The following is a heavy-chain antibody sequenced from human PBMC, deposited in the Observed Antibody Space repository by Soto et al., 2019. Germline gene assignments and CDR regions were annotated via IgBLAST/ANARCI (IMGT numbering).Heavy chain of an antibody. D-gene: IGHD3-10*01. CDR1: GGSISSSSYY. CDR3: AGHRGDGGQGAFDI. V-gene: IGHV4-39*01. J-gene: IGHJ3*02. CDR2: IYYSGST. Sequence: SETLSLTCTVSGGSISSSSYYWGWIRQPLGKGLEWIGSIYYSGSTYYNPSLKSRVTISVDTSKNQFSLKLSSVTAADTAVYYCAGHRGDGGQGAFDIWGQGTMVTVSS.